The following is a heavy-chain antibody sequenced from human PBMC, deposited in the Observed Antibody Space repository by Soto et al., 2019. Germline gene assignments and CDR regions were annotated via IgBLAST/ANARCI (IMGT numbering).Heavy chain of an antibody. V-gene: IGHV4-34*01. CDR3: ARDKITGLFDY. D-gene: IGHD2-8*02. J-gene: IGHJ4*02. CDR1: GGSFSGYY. Sequence: QVQLQQWGAGLLKPSETLSLTCAVYGGSFSGYYWTWIRQPPGTGLEWIGEINHSGSNNYNPSLKSRVTIAVDTSNNQFSLKLTSVTAADTAVYYGARDKITGLFDYGGQGTMVTVSS. CDR2: INHSGSN.